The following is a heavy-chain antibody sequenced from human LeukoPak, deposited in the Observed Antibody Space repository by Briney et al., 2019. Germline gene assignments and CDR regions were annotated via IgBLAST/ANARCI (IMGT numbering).Heavy chain of an antibody. CDR1: GGSFSDYY. D-gene: IGHD4-11*01. Sequence: SETLSLTCAVYGGSFSDYYWSWIRQPPGKGLEWIGEINHSGSTNYNPSLKSRVTISVDTSKIQFSLKLSSVTAADTAVYYCARSDYREWGQGTLVTVSS. CDR3: ARSDYRE. V-gene: IGHV4-34*01. J-gene: IGHJ4*02. CDR2: INHSGST.